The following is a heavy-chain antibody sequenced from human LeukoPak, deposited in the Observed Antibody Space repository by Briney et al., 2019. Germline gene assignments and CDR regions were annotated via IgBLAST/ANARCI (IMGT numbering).Heavy chain of an antibody. CDR3: AKDEAWRPAAD. CDR1: GFTVSSNY. D-gene: IGHD2-2*01. J-gene: IGHJ4*02. V-gene: IGHV3-23*01. Sequence: PGGSLRLSCAASGFTVSSNYMNWVRQSPGKGLEWVSSITGSGDSAYYADSVKGRFTISRDNSKDTLYLQMNSLRAEDTAIYFCAKDEAWRPAADWGQGTLVTVSS. CDR2: ITGSGDSA.